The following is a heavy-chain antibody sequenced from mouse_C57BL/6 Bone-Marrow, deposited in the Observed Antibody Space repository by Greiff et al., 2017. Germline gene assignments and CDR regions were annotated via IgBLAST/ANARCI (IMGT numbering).Heavy chain of an antibody. CDR3: ARSLSYDYPYAMDY. D-gene: IGHD2-4*01. J-gene: IGHJ4*01. V-gene: IGHV3-8*01. CDR2: ISYRGST. CDR1: GYSITSDY. Sequence: EVQLKESGPGLAKPSQTLSLTCSVTGYSITSDYWNWIRKFPGNKLEYMGYISYRGSTSYNPSLKSRISITRDTSKYQYYLQLNSVPTEDTATYYCARSLSYDYPYAMDYWGQGTSVTVSS.